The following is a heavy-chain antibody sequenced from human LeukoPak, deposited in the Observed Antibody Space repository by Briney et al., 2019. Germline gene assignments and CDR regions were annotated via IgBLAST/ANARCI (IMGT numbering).Heavy chain of an antibody. D-gene: IGHD1-26*01. J-gene: IGHJ4*02. V-gene: IGHV3-23*01. CDR3: AKEWAYSGSYWAFDY. Sequence: GGSLRLSCAAPGFTFSSYAMSWVRQAPGKGLEWVSAISGSGGSTYYADSVKGRFTISRDNSKNTLYLQMNSLRAEDTAVYYCAKEWAYSGSYWAFDYWGQGTLVTVSS. CDR1: GFTFSSYA. CDR2: ISGSGGST.